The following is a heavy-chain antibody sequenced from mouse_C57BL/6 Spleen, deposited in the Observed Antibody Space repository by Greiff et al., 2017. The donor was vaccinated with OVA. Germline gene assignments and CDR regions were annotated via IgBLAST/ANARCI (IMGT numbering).Heavy chain of an antibody. Sequence: VKLQESGGGLVKPGGSLKLSCAASGFTFSDYGMHWVRQAPEKGLEWVAYISSGSSTIYYADTVKGRFTISRDNAKNTLFLQMTSLRSEDTAMYYCARQSWDYAMDYWGQGTSVTVSS. CDR1: GFTFSDYG. V-gene: IGHV5-17*01. CDR3: ARQSWDYAMDY. CDR2: ISSGSSTI. J-gene: IGHJ4*01. D-gene: IGHD4-1*01.